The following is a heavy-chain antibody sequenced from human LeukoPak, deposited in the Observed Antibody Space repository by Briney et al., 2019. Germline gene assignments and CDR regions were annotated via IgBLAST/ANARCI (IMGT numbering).Heavy chain of an antibody. Sequence: QPGGSLRLSCAASGFTFSSYAMHWVRQAPGKGLEWVAVISYDGSNKYYADSVKGRFTISRDNSKNTLYLQMNSLRAEDTAVYYCARAAVAGVYFDYWGQGTLVTVSS. J-gene: IGHJ4*02. CDR3: ARAAVAGVYFDY. CDR2: ISYDGSNK. CDR1: GFTFSSYA. V-gene: IGHV3-30*04. D-gene: IGHD6-19*01.